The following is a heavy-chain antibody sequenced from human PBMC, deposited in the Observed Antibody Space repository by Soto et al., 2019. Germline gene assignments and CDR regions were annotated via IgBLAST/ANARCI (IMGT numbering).Heavy chain of an antibody. Sequence: GGSLRLSCAASGFTFSTSGMHWVRQAAGKGLVWVSRINSDASTTNYADSVKGRFTISRDNAKNTLYLQMDSLTAEDTAVYYCARGPSGWFGYDYWGQGTLVTVSS. CDR3: ARGPSGWFGYDY. CDR2: INSDASTT. V-gene: IGHV3-74*01. D-gene: IGHD6-19*01. J-gene: IGHJ4*02. CDR1: GFTFSTSG.